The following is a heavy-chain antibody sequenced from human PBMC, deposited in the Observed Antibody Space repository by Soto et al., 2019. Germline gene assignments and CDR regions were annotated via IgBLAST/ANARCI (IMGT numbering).Heavy chain of an antibody. J-gene: IGHJ1*01. CDR3: VKPYTSGWYYVQH. CDR1: GASIRGSTSY. V-gene: IGHV4-39*01. CDR2: TYHSGST. Sequence: SETLSLTCGVSGASIRGSTSYWGWIRHPPGQGLHWIASTYHSGSTYYNLSLRSRVTISVDRSKNQFSLKRRSVTAADTAVYYCVKPYTSGWYYVQHWGRGTLVTVSS. D-gene: IGHD6-19*01.